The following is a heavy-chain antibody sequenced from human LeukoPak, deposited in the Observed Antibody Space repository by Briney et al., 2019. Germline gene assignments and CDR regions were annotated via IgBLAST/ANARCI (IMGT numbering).Heavy chain of an antibody. CDR1: GYTFTGYY. V-gene: IGHV1-2*02. CDR2: INPNSGGT. J-gene: IGHJ4*02. CDR3: AREAGYMVRGVINY. D-gene: IGHD3-10*01. Sequence: ASVKVSCKASGYTFTGYYMHWVRQAPGQGLEWMGWINPNSGGTNYAQKFQGRVTMTRDTSISTAYMELSRLRSEDTAVYYCAREAGYMVRGVINYWGQGTLVTVSS.